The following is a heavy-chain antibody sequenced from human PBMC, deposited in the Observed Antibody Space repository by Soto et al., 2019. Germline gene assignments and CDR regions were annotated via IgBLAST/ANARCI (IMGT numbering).Heavy chain of an antibody. CDR3: AKENGFQFVNFGASGFDY. Sequence: EVQLLESGGGLVQPGGSLRLSCAXSXXRFSSKAXSWVRQAPGKGLEWVSIISGSGSSTYYTDSLKGRFTISRDNSKNMVYLEMNYLRAEDTAVYYCAKENGFQFVNFGASGFDYWGQGSLVSVSS. J-gene: IGHJ4*02. V-gene: IGHV3-23*01. D-gene: IGHD6-6*01. CDR1: XXRFSSKA. CDR2: ISGSGSST.